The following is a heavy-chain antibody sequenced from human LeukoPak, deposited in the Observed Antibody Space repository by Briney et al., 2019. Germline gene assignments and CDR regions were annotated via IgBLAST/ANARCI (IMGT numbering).Heavy chain of an antibody. CDR2: IKQDGSEK. J-gene: IGHJ5*02. CDR3: ARGGYNYGDNWFDP. Sequence: PGGSLRLSCAASGFTFSSYWMSCVRQAPGEGLEWVANIKQDGSEKYYVDSVKGRFTISRDNDKNSLYLQMNSLRAEDTAVYYCARGGYNYGDNWFDPWGQGTLVTVSS. D-gene: IGHD5-18*01. CDR1: GFTFSSYW. V-gene: IGHV3-7*01.